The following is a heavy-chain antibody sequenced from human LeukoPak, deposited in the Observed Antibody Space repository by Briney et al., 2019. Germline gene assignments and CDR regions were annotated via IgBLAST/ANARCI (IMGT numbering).Heavy chain of an antibody. V-gene: IGHV3-21*01. J-gene: IGHJ4*02. CDR3: ARGHTAVTRHFDF. CDR2: ISSGSSAI. CDR1: GFTFSNYA. Sequence: GRSLRLSCAASGFTFSNYALHWVRQAPGKGLEWVSIISSGSSAIFSADALKGRFTISRDDAKNLLYLDMNSLRAEDTAVYYCARGHTAVTRHFDFWGQGALVTVSS. D-gene: IGHD4-17*01.